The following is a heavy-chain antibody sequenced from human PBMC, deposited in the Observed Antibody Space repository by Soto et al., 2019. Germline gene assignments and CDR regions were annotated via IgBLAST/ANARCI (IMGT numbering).Heavy chain of an antibody. J-gene: IGHJ4*02. D-gene: IGHD6-13*01. CDR2: IIPIFGTT. V-gene: IGHV1-69*12. CDR3: ARVSSSWYKDYFDY. Sequence: QVQLVQSGAEXXXXGSXXXXXXXXSGGTFSNYAISWVRQAPGQGLEWMGGIIPIFGTTNYAQRFQGRVTITADESTSTAYMELSSLRSEDTAVYYCARVSSSWYKDYFDYWGQGTLVTVSS. CDR1: GGTFSNYA.